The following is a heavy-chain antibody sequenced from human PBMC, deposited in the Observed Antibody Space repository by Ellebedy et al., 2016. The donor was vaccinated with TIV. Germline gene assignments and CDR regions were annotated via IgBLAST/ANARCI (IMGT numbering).Heavy chain of an antibody. J-gene: IGHJ4*02. V-gene: IGHV3-7*01. D-gene: IGHD6-13*01. Sequence: DPVRGRFTISRDNAKKSLYLQMNSLRTEDTAVYYCARGAMAAAGDDYWGQGTLVTVSS. CDR3: ARGAMAAAGDDY.